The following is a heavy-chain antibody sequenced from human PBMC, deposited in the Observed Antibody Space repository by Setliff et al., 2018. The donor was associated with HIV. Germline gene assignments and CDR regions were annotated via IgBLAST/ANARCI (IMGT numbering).Heavy chain of an antibody. J-gene: IGHJ4*02. V-gene: IGHV3-23*01. CDR2: ISGSGDIT. D-gene: IGHD4-4*01. CDR1: GFSFRSYA. CDR3: AKTQTVITVYGPFDS. Sequence: HPGGSLRLSCAASGFSFRSYAVSWVRQAPGKGLEWVSAISGSGDITYYRESVKGRFTVSRDNSNNTVYLQMNSLRAEDTAMYYCAKTQTVITVYGPFDSWGQGTPVTVSS.